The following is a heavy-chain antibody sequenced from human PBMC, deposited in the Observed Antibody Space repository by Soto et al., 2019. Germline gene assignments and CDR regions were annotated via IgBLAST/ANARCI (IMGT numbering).Heavy chain of an antibody. Sequence: SETLSLTCAVYGGSFSYYYWSWIRQSPGKGLEWIGEINHSGSTYYNPSLKSRVTISVDTSKHQFSLKLSSVTAADTAVYYCARRLSYDDVCGSSANWFDPWGQGTLVTVSS. D-gene: IGHD3-16*01. CDR3: ARRLSYDDVCGSSANWFDP. V-gene: IGHV4-34*01. J-gene: IGHJ5*02. CDR1: GGSFSYYY. CDR2: INHSGST.